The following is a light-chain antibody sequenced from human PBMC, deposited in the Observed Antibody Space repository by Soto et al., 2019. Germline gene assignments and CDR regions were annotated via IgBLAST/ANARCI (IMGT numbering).Light chain of an antibody. CDR1: QTVRNNY. Sequence: EFVLTQSPGTLSLSPGERATLSCRASQTVRNNYLAWYQQKPGQAPRLLIYDASSRATGIPDRFSGGGSGTDFTLTIGRLEPEDIAVYYCQQFSSYPLTFGGGTKVEIK. J-gene: IGKJ4*01. V-gene: IGKV3-20*01. CDR3: QQFSSYPLT. CDR2: DAS.